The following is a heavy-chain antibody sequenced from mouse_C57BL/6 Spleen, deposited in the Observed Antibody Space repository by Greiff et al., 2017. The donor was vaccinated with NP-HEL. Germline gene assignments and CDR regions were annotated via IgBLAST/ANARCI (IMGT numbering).Heavy chain of an antibody. J-gene: IGHJ1*03. CDR2: INPNNGGT. D-gene: IGHD2-1*01. Sequence: EVQLQQSGPELVKPGASVKISCKASGYTFTDYYMNWVKQSHGKSLEWIGDINPNNGGTSYNQKFKGKATLTVDKSSSTAYMELRSLTSEDSAVYYCARRRWGNYLFWYFDVWGTGTTVTVSS. CDR1: GYTFTDYY. V-gene: IGHV1-26*01. CDR3: ARRRWGNYLFWYFDV.